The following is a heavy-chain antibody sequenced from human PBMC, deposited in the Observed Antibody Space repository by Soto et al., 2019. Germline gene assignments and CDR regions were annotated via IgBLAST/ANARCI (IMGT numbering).Heavy chain of an antibody. V-gene: IGHV3-23*01. Sequence: GGSLRLSCEASGFTFTNYAMTWVRQAPGKGLEWVSTISGSGGSTFYADSVKGRFTISRDNSKNTLYLQMNSLRAEDTAVYYCAKEMIASTVADFFDYWGQGTRVSVAS. CDR1: GFTFTNYA. CDR2: ISGSGGST. D-gene: IGHD6-19*01. J-gene: IGHJ4*02. CDR3: AKEMIASTVADFFDY.